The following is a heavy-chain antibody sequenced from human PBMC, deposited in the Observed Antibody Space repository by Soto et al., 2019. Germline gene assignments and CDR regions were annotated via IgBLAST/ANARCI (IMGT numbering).Heavy chain of an antibody. CDR3: ASRYYYDSSGLPRPCDY. Sequence: AGGSLRLSCAASGFSFSKYSLNWVRQAPGKGLEWVSYISSSGNHIYYADSVKGRFTISRDNAKNSLYLQMNSLRDEDTAMYYCASRYYYDSSGLPRPCDYWGQGTLVTVSS. J-gene: IGHJ4*02. D-gene: IGHD3-22*01. CDR1: GFSFSKYS. CDR2: ISSSGNHI. V-gene: IGHV3-48*02.